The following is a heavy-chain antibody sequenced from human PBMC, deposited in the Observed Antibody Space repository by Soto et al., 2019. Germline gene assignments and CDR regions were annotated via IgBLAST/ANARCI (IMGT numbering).Heavy chain of an antibody. CDR2: MNPNNGET. J-gene: IGHJ4*02. CDR3: ASTNGYSNGFEY. CDR1: GYTFTSYN. V-gene: IGHV1-8*01. D-gene: IGHD5-18*01. Sequence: QVQLVQSGAEVKKPGASVKVSCKASGYTFTSYNIDWVRQATGQGLEWMGWMNPNNGETSYAQEFQGRVTMTRDTSISTAYLELSSLRAEDTAVYYCASTNGYSNGFEYWGQGTLVTVSS.